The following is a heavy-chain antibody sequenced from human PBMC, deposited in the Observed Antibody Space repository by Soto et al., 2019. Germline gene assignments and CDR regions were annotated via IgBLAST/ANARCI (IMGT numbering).Heavy chain of an antibody. CDR3: ARDAQRNRNNAHWFDP. D-gene: IGHD1-20*01. CDR1: GGTFSSYA. Sequence: SVKVSCKASGGTFSSYAISWVRQAPGQGLEWMGGIIPIFGTANYAQKFQGRVTITADESTSTAYMELSSLRSEDTAVYYCARDAQRNRNNAHWFDPWGQGTLVAVFS. J-gene: IGHJ5*02. V-gene: IGHV1-69*13. CDR2: IIPIFGTA.